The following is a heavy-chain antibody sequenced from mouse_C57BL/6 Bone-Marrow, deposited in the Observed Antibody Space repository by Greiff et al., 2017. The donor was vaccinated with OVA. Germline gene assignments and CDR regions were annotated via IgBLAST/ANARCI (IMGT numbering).Heavy chain of an antibody. CDR1: GFTFSDYY. D-gene: IGHD1-1*01. CDR2: INYDGSST. J-gene: IGHJ3*01. V-gene: IGHV5-16*01. Sequence: EVNVVESEGGLVQPGSSMKLSCTASGFTFSDYYMAWVRQVPEKGLEWVANINYDGSSTYYLDSLKSRFIISRDNAKNILYLQMSSLKSEDTATYYCARGLGYYGSSPWFAYWGQGTLVTVSA. CDR3: ARGLGYYGSSPWFAY.